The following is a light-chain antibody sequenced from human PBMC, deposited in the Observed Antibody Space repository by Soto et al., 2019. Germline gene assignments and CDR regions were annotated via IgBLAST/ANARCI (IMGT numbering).Light chain of an antibody. Sequence: EIVLTQSPGTLSLYQGERATLSCRASQVVSSSYLAWYQQKPGQAPRLLIYGASSRATGIPDRFSGSGSGTDFTLTISILAPEDFAVYYCQQYATSPWTFGQGTKVDI. CDR1: QVVSSSY. CDR2: GAS. J-gene: IGKJ1*01. CDR3: QQYATSPWT. V-gene: IGKV3-20*01.